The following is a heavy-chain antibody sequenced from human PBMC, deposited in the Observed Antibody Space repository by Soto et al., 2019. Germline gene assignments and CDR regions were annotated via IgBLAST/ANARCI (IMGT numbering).Heavy chain of an antibody. V-gene: IGHV4-34*01. Sequence: SETLSLTCAVYGGSFSTYYWNWIRQPPGKGLEWIGEINHSGNTQYNPSLKSRVTMSLDTSKNQFSLKLTSVTAADTAVYSCFGWLGSNWLEPWGQGTLVTLSS. D-gene: IGHD3-22*01. J-gene: IGHJ5*02. CDR2: INHSGNT. CDR3: FGWLGSNWLEP. CDR1: GGSFSTYY.